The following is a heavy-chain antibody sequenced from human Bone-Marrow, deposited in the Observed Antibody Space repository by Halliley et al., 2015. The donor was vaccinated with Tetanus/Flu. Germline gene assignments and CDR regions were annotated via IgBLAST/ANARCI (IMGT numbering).Heavy chain of an antibody. CDR3: LRRRGGAWYFDF. CDR2: IYPGDSDT. V-gene: IGHV5-51*03. D-gene: IGHD6-19*01. CDR1: GYTFTNYW. Sequence: QLVQSGAEVTKPGESLKISCKGSGYTFTNYWIAWVRQRPGRGLEWMGIIYPGDSDTSYSPSFEGQVTMSADKSANTAYLHWNALKASDTAVYYCLRRRGGAWYFDFWGQGTLVTVSS. J-gene: IGHJ4*02.